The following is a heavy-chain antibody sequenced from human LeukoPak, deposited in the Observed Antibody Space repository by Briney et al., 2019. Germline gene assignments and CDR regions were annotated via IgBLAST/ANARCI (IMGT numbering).Heavy chain of an antibody. J-gene: IGHJ4*02. D-gene: IGHD7-27*01. CDR2: ISSGGRTI. CDR3: ARGHWGLDY. CDR1: GFTFSDYY. Sequence: PGGSLRLSCAASGFTFSDYYMSWIRQAPGKGLEWVSYISSGGRTIYYADSVKGRFTMSRDNAESSLYLQMDSLRVEDTAVYYCARGHWGLDYWGRGALVTVSS. V-gene: IGHV3-11*04.